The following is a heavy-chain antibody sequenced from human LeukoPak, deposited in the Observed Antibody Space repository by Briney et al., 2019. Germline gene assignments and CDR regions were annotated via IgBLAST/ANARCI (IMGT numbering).Heavy chain of an antibody. CDR3: ARDRGDYGSSDY. CDR2: ISSSSSYI. V-gene: IGHV3-21*01. J-gene: IGHJ4*02. Sequence: GGSLRLSCAASGFTFSSYAMSWVRQAPGRGLEWVSSISSSSSYIYYADSVKGRFTISRDNAKNSLYLQMNSLRAEDTAVYYCARDRGDYGSSDYWGQGTLVTVSS. D-gene: IGHD3-10*01. CDR1: GFTFSSYA.